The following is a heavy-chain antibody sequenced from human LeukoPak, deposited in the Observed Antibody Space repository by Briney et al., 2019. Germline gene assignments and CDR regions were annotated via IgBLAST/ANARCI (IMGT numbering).Heavy chain of an antibody. J-gene: IGHJ4*02. CDR1: GGTFSSYA. V-gene: IGHV1-69*13. CDR3: ATRGGGVPPHLFDY. CDR2: IIPIFGTA. D-gene: IGHD3-16*01. Sequence: ASVKVSCKASGGTFSSYAISWVRQAPGQGLEWMGGIIPIFGTANYAQKFQGRVTITADESTSTAYMELSSLRSEDTAVYYCATRGGGVPPHLFDYWGQGTLVTVSS.